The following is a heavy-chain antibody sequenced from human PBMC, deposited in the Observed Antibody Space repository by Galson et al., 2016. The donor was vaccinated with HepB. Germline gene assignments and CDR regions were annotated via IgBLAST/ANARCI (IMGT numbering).Heavy chain of an antibody. J-gene: IGHJ4*02. V-gene: IGHV3-7*03. Sequence: SLRLSCAASRFTFSDYWMSWVRQAPGKGLEWVANINEDGSEKYYVGSMKGRFSMSRDNAKNSLYLQMNSLRAEDTAVYYCARGGSAGSVDYWGPGTLVTVSS. CDR3: ARGGSAGSVDY. CDR1: RFTFSDYW. CDR2: INEDGSEK. D-gene: IGHD3-10*01.